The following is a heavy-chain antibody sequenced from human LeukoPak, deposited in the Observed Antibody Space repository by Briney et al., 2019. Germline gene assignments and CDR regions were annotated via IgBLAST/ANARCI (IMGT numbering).Heavy chain of an antibody. Sequence: GGSLRLSCAASEFTFSDYWMTWVRQAPGKGLEWVANVNQDGNNKNYVESVKGRFTISRDNAKNSLYLQMNSLRAEDTAVYCCAGILGGDEGADYWGQGTLVTVSS. J-gene: IGHJ4*02. CDR2: VNQDGNNK. D-gene: IGHD1-26*01. CDR1: EFTFSDYW. CDR3: AGILGGDEGADY. V-gene: IGHV3-7*01.